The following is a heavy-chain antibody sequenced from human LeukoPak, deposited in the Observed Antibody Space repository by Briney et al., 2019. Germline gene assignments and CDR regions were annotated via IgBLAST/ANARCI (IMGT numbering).Heavy chain of an antibody. CDR2: INHSGST. V-gene: IGHV4-34*01. CDR3: ASGPDSGSYFAWFGP. Sequence: SETLSLTCAVYGGSFSGYFWNWIRQPPGKGLEWIGEINHSGSTHHNPSLKSRVTISIDTSKNHISLKLSSVTAADPAVYYCASGPDSGSYFAWFGPWGHGTLVTVSS. D-gene: IGHD3-10*01. CDR1: GGSFSGYF. J-gene: IGHJ5*02.